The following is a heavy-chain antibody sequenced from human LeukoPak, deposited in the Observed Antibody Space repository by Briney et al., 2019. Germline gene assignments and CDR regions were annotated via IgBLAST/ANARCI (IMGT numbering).Heavy chain of an antibody. CDR1: GFKFDDFG. J-gene: IGHJ4*02. V-gene: IGHV3-20*04. D-gene: IGHD1-26*01. CDR3: VTGGSGTYYK. CDR2: INLDGGST. Sequence: PGGSLRLSCAASGFKFDDFGMSWGRQDPAKGLEWGSSINLDGGSTYYADSVKGRGTISRDNVENFLHLQMNSLRVEDTAVYYCVTGGSGTYYKWGQGTLVTVSS.